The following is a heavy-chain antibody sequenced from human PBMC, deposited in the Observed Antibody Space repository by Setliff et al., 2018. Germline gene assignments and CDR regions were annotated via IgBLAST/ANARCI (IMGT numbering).Heavy chain of an antibody. CDR2: ISPYSGNT. J-gene: IGHJ4*02. D-gene: IGHD6-13*01. Sequence: ASVKVSCKASGYTFTSYGINWVRQATGQGLEWMGWISPYSGNTEYAQKFQGRVTMTRDTSISTVYMELSSLRSEDTAVYYCARAEVAAAGTPFDYWGQGTLVTVSS. CDR3: ARAEVAAAGTPFDY. CDR1: GYTFTSYG. V-gene: IGHV1-8*01.